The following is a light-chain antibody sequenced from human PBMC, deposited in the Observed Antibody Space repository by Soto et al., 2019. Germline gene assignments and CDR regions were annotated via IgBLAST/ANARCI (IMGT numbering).Light chain of an antibody. V-gene: IGLV2-23*01. CDR2: EGS. CDR3: CSYAGSRTFV. CDR1: SSDVGAYNL. Sequence: QSALTQPAAVSGSPEQSITISCTGTSSDVGAYNLVSWYQQHQGKAPKLIIYEGSKRPSGISHRVSGSKSDNTASLTISGLRAEDEAHYHCCSYAGSRTFVFGEGTKLAVL. J-gene: IGLJ3*02.